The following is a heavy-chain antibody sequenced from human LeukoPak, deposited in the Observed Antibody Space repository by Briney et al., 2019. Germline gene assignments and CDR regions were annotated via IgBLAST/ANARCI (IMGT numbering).Heavy chain of an antibody. V-gene: IGHV4-30-4*08. D-gene: IGHD5-12*01. CDR2: IYYSGST. CDR1: GGSISRGDYY. CDR3: ARDGSGYDIPEDAFDI. Sequence: SQTLSLTCTVSGGSISRGDYYWSWIRQPPGKGLEWIGYIYYSGSTYYNPSLKSRVTISVDTSKNQFSLKLSSVTAADTAVYYCARDGSGYDIPEDAFDIWGQGTMVTVSS. J-gene: IGHJ3*02.